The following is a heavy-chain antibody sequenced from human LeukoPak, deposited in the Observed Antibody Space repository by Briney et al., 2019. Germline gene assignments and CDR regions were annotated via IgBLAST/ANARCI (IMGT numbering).Heavy chain of an antibody. Sequence: GASVKVSCKASGYTFTSYGISWVRQAPGQGLEWMGWISAYNGNTNYAQKLQGRVNMTTDTSTSTAYMELRSLRSDDTAVYYCARDYPFNYYYGSGSYYSNWFDPWGQGTLVTVSS. J-gene: IGHJ5*02. CDR3: ARDYPFNYYYGSGSYYSNWFDP. CDR1: GYTFTSYG. CDR2: ISAYNGNT. D-gene: IGHD3-10*01. V-gene: IGHV1-18*04.